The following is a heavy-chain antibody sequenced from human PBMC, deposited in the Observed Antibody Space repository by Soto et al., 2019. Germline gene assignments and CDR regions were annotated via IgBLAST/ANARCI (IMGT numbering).Heavy chain of an antibody. J-gene: IGHJ2*01. D-gene: IGHD4-17*01. V-gene: IGHV3-30-3*01. CDR1: GFTFSTYT. CDR3: AKDGRFDYGFWYFDL. Sequence: QVQLVESGGGVVQPGRSLRLSCVASGFTFSTYTMHWVRQAPGKGLEWVAVISYDGSTKYYADSVKGRFTFSRDNSKNTLYLQMNSLRAEDTAVYYCAKDGRFDYGFWYFDLWGRGTLVTVSS. CDR2: ISYDGSTK.